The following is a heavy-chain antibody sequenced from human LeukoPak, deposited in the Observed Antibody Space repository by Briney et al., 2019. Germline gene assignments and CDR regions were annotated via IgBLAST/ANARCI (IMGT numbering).Heavy chain of an antibody. J-gene: IGHJ4*02. CDR1: CGSISSSSYY. CDR2: IYYSGST. Sequence: SGTPFLTCTVSCGSISSSSYYWGWIPQPPGEGVGWIGSIYYSGSTYYNPSLKSRVTISVDTSKNQFSLKLSSVTAADTAVYYCARHFRATVTKFDYWGQGTLVTVSS. D-gene: IGHD4-17*01. V-gene: IGHV4-39*01. CDR3: ARHFRATVTKFDY.